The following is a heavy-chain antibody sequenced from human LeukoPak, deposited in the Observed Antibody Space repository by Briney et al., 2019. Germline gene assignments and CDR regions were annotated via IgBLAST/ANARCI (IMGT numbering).Heavy chain of an antibody. V-gene: IGHV1-8*02. Sequence: ASVKVSCKASGGTFSSYAINWVRQATGQGLEWMGWMNPNSGNIGYAQKFQGRVIMTRNTSISTACMELSSLRSEDTAMYYCARGFRRAARKFDYWGQGTLVTVSS. CDR3: ARGFRRAARKFDY. CDR2: MNPNSGNI. CDR1: GGTFSSYA. D-gene: IGHD6-6*01. J-gene: IGHJ4*02.